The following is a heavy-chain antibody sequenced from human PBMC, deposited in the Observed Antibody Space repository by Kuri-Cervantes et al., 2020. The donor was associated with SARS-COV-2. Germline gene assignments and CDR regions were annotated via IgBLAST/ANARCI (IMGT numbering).Heavy chain of an antibody. J-gene: IGHJ3*02. Sequence: ASVKVSCKASGYTFTSYDINWVRQATGQGLEWMGWMNPNSGNTGYAQKFQGRVTMTRNTSVSTAYMELSSLRSEDTAMYYCARAPVRYCSSTSCARGAFDIWGQGTMVTVSS. CDR1: GYTFTSYD. CDR2: MNPNSGNT. V-gene: IGHV1-8*02. CDR3: ARAPVRYCSSTSCARGAFDI. D-gene: IGHD2-2*01.